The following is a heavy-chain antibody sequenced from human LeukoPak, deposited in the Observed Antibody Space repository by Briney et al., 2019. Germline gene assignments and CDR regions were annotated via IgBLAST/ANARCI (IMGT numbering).Heavy chain of an antibody. CDR1: GYTFTGYY. CDR2: INPNSGGT. J-gene: IGHJ6*03. D-gene: IGHD5-12*01. V-gene: IGHV1-2*02. CDR3: ARDRVVATTYYYYYMGV. Sequence: ASVKVSCKASGYTFTGYYMHWVRQAPGQGLEWMGWINPNSGGTNYAQKFQGRVTMTRDTSISTAYMELSRLRSDDTAVYYCARDRVVATTYYYYYMGVWGKGTTVTVSS.